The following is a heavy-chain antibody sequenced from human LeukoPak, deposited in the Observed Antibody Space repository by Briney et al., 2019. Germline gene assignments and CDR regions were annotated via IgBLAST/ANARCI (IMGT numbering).Heavy chain of an antibody. D-gene: IGHD1-26*01. Sequence: SETLSLTCTVSVGSVSSSSYYWGWIRQPPGKGLEWIGNIFYVGDAYYNPSLKSPDTISVDTSKNQFSLKLSSVTAADTAVYYCARSDSGRYAPFDIWGQGTMVTVSS. J-gene: IGHJ3*02. V-gene: IGHV4-39*01. CDR2: IFYVGDA. CDR1: VGSVSSSSYY. CDR3: ARSDSGRYAPFDI.